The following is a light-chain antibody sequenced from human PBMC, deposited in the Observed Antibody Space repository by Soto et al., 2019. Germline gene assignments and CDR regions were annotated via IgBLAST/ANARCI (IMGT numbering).Light chain of an antibody. CDR1: GSDVGAYNY. J-gene: IGLJ1*01. CDR3: FSHRGGDSQV. Sequence: QSVLTQPASVSGSPGQSITISCTGTGSDVGAYNYVSWYQQYPGKAPKLMIYGVTNRPSGVSNRFSGSKTGNTASLTISGLQAQDEAEYYRFSHRGGDSQVFGTGTKGTDL. V-gene: IGLV2-14*01. CDR2: GVT.